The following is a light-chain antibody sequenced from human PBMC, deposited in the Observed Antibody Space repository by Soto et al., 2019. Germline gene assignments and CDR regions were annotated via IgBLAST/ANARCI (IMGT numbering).Light chain of an antibody. CDR1: QSVTSY. J-gene: IGKJ4*01. Sequence: IVLTQCPGTLSLSPGERATLSCRASQSVTSYLAWYQQKPGQAPRLLIYGASFRATDVTDRFTAGGSGTDFSLTISRLEPEDYAVYYCQQYGRARLTFGRGT. CDR3: QQYGRARLT. V-gene: IGKV3-20*01. CDR2: GAS.